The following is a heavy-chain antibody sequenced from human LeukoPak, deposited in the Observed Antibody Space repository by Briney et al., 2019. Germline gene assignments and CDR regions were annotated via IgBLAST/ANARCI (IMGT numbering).Heavy chain of an antibody. CDR1: GFTFSDYY. J-gene: IGHJ4*02. Sequence: GGSLRLSCAASGFTFSDYYMSWIRQAPGKGLEWVSSISSSSSYIYYADSVKGRFTISRDNAKNSLYLQMNSLRAEDTAVYYCARDRGIYCSGGSCYPGETFDYWGQGTLVTVSS. D-gene: IGHD2-15*01. CDR2: ISSSSSYI. V-gene: IGHV3-11*06. CDR3: ARDRGIYCSGGSCYPGETFDY.